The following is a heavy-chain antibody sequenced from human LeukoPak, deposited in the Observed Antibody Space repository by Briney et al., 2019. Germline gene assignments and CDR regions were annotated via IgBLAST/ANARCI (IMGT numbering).Heavy chain of an antibody. V-gene: IGHV4-59*08. J-gene: IGHJ3*01. CDR2: VYYTGRT. CDR3: ARHMSVSYDAFDP. Sequence: PSETLSLTCTVSGGSLTGYYWSWIRQPPGKGLEWIAYVYYTGRTLYNPSLESRVTISVDTSKTQISLKLTSVTAADTAVYYCARHMSVSYDAFDPWGRGTPVTVSS. CDR1: GGSLTGYY. D-gene: IGHD3-10*01.